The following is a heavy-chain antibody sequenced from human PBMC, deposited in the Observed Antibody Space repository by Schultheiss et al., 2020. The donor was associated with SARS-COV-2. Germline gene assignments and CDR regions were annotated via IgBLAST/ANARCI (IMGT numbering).Heavy chain of an antibody. J-gene: IGHJ4*02. CDR3: ARDGPSSGWYGYFDY. CDR2: INHSGSI. V-gene: IGHV4-34*01. Sequence: SETLSLTCTVSGGSISSYYWSWIRQPPGKGLEWIGEINHSGSINYNPSLKSRVTISVDTSKNQFSLKLSSVTAADTAVYHCARDGPSSGWYGYFDYWGQGTLVTVSS. D-gene: IGHD6-19*01. CDR1: GGSISSYY.